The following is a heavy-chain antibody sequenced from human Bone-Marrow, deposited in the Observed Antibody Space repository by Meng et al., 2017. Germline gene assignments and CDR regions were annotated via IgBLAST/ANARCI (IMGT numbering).Heavy chain of an antibody. CDR3: ARDLTYSSGWQDAFDI. CDR1: GGSFSGYY. CDR2: INHSGST. D-gene: IGHD6-19*01. J-gene: IGHJ3*02. Sequence: GSLRLSCAVYGGSFSGYYWSWIRQPPGKGLEWIGEINHSGSTNHNPSLKSRVTISVDTSKNQFSLKLSSVTAADTAVYYCARDLTYSSGWQDAFDIWGQGTMVTVSS. V-gene: IGHV4-34*01.